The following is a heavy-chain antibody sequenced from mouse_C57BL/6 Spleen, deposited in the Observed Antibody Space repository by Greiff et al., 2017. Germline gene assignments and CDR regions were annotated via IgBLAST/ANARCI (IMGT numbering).Heavy chain of an antibody. J-gene: IGHJ1*03. CDR2: IDPSDSYT. Sequence: QVQLQQPGAELVKPGASVKLSCKASGYTFTSYWMQWVKQRPGQGLEWIGEIDPSDSYTNYHQKFKGKATLTVDTSSSTAYMQLSSLTSEDSAVYYCARYHYGSSPSYWYFDVWGTGTTVTVSS. V-gene: IGHV1-50*01. CDR1: GYTFTSYW. D-gene: IGHD1-1*01. CDR3: ARYHYGSSPSYWYFDV.